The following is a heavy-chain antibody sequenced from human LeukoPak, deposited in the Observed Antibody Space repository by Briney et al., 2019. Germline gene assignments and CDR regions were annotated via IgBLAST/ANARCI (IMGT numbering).Heavy chain of an antibody. CDR3: VRLRRNSDTSGYYYYYDF. CDR2: IRVRSNYI. J-gene: IGHJ4*02. Sequence: GGSLRLSCVASGYTFSSFSINWVRQAPGKGLEWVSSIRVRSNYIYYVDSVRGRFSISRDDARESLFLQMNSLRAEDTAVYYCVRLRRNSDTSGYYYYYDFWGQGTLVTVSS. V-gene: IGHV3-21*01. CDR1: GYTFSSFS. D-gene: IGHD3-22*01.